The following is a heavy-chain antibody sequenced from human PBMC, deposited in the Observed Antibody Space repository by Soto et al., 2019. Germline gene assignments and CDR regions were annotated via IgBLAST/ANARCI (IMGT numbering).Heavy chain of an antibody. Sequence: EVQLLESGGGLVQPGGSLRLSCAASGFILSDYAMNWVRQAPGKGLEGVSDISGCGETHYTESVKGRFTVSRDNSRNTMYLQMNSLRVDDTAIYYCAKRARDGYNSPFDYWGQGILVTVSS. CDR2: ISGCGET. CDR1: GFILSDYA. V-gene: IGHV3-23*01. CDR3: AKRARDGYNSPFDY. J-gene: IGHJ4*02. D-gene: IGHD5-12*01.